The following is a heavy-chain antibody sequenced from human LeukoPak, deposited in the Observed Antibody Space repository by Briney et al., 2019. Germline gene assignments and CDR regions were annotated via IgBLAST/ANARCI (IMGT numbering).Heavy chain of an antibody. V-gene: IGHV4-38-2*01. CDR3: ARAARIGSSGYYVQDFDY. Sequence: SETLSRTCAVSGFSISTGYYWAWIRQPPGKGLEWIRTIYYGGSSYYNPPLKSRVTTSVDTSTIQLSLTPRSVTAADTAVYYYARAARIGSSGYYVQDFDYWGQGTLVTVSS. D-gene: IGHD3-22*01. CDR1: GFSISTGYY. CDR2: IYYGGSS. J-gene: IGHJ4*02.